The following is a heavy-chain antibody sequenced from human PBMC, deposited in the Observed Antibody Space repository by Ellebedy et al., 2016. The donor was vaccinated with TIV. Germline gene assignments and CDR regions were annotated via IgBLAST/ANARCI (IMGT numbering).Heavy chain of an antibody. D-gene: IGHD6-19*01. CDR3: ARDLISGIAVAEHNWFDP. CDR1: GYTFAGYY. CDR2: INPNSGGT. V-gene: IGHV1-2*02. J-gene: IGHJ5*02. Sequence: AASVKVSCKASGYTFAGYYMHWVRQAPGQGLEWMGWINPNSGGTNYAQKFQGRVTMTRDTSISTAYMELSRLRSDDTAVYYCARDLISGIAVAEHNWFDPWGQGTLVTVSS.